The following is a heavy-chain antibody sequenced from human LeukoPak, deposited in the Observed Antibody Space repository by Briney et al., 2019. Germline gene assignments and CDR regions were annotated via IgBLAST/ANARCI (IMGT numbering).Heavy chain of an antibody. J-gene: IGHJ6*03. CDR1: GYTFTGYY. CDR2: INPNSGGT. V-gene: IGHV1-2*02. CDR3: ARGDYYYYYYMDV. Sequence: ASVKVSCKASGYTFTGYYMHWVRQAPGQGLEWMGWINPNSGGTNYAQKFQGRVTMTRDASISTAYMELSRLRSDDTAVYYCARGDYYYYYYMDVWGKGTTVTVSS.